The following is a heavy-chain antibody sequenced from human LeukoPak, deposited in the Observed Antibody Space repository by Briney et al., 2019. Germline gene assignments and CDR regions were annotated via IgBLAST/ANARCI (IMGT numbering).Heavy chain of an antibody. D-gene: IGHD6-13*01. CDR3: ASGRQLGY. CDR2: IKEDGSEK. Sequence: GGSLSLSCAASGFTFSNYWMSWVRQAPGKGLEWVANIKEDGSEKYYVDSVKGRFTISRDNAWNSLYLQMNSLRAEDTAVYYCASGRQLGYWGQGTLVTVSS. V-gene: IGHV3-7*01. CDR1: GFTFSNYW. J-gene: IGHJ4*02.